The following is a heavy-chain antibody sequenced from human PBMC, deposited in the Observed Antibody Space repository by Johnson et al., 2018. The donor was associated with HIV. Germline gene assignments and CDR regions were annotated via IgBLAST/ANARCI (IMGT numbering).Heavy chain of an antibody. CDR3: AKGWEGVTSGDAFDI. J-gene: IGHJ3*02. D-gene: IGHD2-21*02. Sequence: QMLLVESGGGVVQPGRSLRLSCAASGFTFSSYAMHWVRQAPGKGLEWVAVISYDGSDKYYADSVKGRFTISRDNSKNTLYLQMNSLRAEDTAVYYCAKGWEGVTSGDAFDIWGQGTMVTVSS. V-gene: IGHV3-30*04. CDR1: GFTFSSYA. CDR2: ISYDGSDK.